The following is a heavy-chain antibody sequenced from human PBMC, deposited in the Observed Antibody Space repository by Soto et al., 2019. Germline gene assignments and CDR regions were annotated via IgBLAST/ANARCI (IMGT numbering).Heavy chain of an antibody. V-gene: IGHV1-69*12. CDR1: GGTFGTYG. Sequence: QVQLVQSGAEVKPPGSSVKVSCKTSGGTFGTYGIGWARQAPGQGLEWMGGIVPLTGTPNYAQKFQGRVTXXAXXASSTVHMQLGSLRSDDTAVYFCARGPGSDSYYYSWGLGTLVTVSS. CDR2: IVPLTGTP. CDR3: ARGPGSDSYYYS. D-gene: IGHD4-4*01. J-gene: IGHJ4*02.